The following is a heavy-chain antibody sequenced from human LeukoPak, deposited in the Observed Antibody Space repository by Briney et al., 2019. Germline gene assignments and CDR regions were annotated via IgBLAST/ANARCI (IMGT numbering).Heavy chain of an antibody. CDR2: IYYSGST. Sequence: TGGSLRLSCAASGFSFRTYWMSWVRQPPGKGLEWIGSIYYSGSTYYNPSLKSRVTISVDTSKNQFSLKLSSVTAADTAVYYCARDVIVGTIDYWGQGTLVTVSS. V-gene: IGHV4-39*07. CDR3: ARDVIVGTIDY. J-gene: IGHJ4*02. CDR1: GFSFRTYW. D-gene: IGHD2-8*01.